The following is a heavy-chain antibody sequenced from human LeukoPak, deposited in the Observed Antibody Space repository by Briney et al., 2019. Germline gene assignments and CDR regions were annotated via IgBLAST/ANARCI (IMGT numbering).Heavy chain of an antibody. Sequence: SVKVSCKASGGTFSSCAISWVRQAPGQGLEWMGGIIPIFGTANYAQKFQGRVTITADKSTSTAYMELSSLRSEDTAVYYCARDRSSWFKWFDPWGQGTLVTVSS. D-gene: IGHD6-13*01. J-gene: IGHJ5*02. CDR2: IIPIFGTA. CDR1: GGTFSSCA. CDR3: ARDRSSWFKWFDP. V-gene: IGHV1-69*06.